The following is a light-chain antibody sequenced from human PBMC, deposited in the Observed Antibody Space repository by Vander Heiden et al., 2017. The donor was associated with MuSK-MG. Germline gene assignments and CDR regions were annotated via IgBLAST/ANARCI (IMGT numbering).Light chain of an antibody. V-gene: IGLV7-46*01. CDR1: TGAVTSGHY. J-gene: IGLJ3*02. Sequence: QAVVTQEPSLPVSPGAPVTLTCGSSTGAVTSGHYPYWFQQKPGQAPRTLIYDTNNRHSWTPARFSGSLLGGEAALTLSGAQPEDEAEYYCLLSYSGARVFGGGTKLTVL. CDR3: LLSYSGARV. CDR2: DTN.